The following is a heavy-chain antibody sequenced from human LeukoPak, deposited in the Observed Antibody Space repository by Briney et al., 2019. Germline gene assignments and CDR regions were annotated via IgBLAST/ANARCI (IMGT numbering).Heavy chain of an antibody. CDR3: ARGWYPSGREVTHSQYYYMDV. CDR2: MNTNSGNT. J-gene: IGHJ6*03. Sequence: VASVKVSCKTSGYTFSSFDINWVRQATGQGLEWMGRMNTNSGNTGYAQKFQGRITMTRNISISTAYMELSSLRSEDTAVYYCARGWYPSGREVTHSQYYYMDVWGKGSTITVSS. D-gene: IGHD6-13*01. CDR1: GYTFSSFD. V-gene: IGHV1-8*02.